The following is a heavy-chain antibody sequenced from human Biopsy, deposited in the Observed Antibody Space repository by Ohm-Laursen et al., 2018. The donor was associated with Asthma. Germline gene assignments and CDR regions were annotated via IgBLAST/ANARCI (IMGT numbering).Heavy chain of an antibody. V-gene: IGHV3-30-3*01. CDR2: ISYDGSSI. CDR3: AREGVAGTHIED. J-gene: IGHJ4*02. CDR1: RFTYE. D-gene: IGHD6-19*01. Sequence: SLRLSCAASRFTYEMHCVRQAPGKGLEWVAVISYDGSSIYYADSVKGRFTISRDNSENTLSLQMNSLTAEDTAVYYCAREGVAGTHIEDWGQGTLVTVSS.